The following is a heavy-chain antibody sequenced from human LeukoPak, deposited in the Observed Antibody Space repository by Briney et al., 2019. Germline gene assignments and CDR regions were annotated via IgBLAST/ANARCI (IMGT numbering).Heavy chain of an antibody. V-gene: IGHV1-69*01. Sequence: GASVKVSCKASGGTFSSYAISWVRQAPGQGLEWMGGIIPIFGTANYAQKFQGRVTITADESTSTAYMELSSLRSEDTAVYYCARDLVEYSSSYYFDYWGQGTLVTVSS. CDR2: IIPIFGTA. J-gene: IGHJ4*02. CDR3: ARDLVEYSSSYYFDY. D-gene: IGHD6-6*01. CDR1: GGTFSSYA.